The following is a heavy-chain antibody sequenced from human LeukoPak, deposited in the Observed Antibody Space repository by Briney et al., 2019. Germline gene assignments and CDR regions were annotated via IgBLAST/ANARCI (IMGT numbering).Heavy chain of an antibody. J-gene: IGHJ4*02. D-gene: IGHD6-13*01. CDR2: INSDGSST. Sequence: PGGSLTLSCAASGFTFSSYWMQWVRPAPGKGPVWVSRINSDGSSTSYADSVKGRFTISRDNAKNTLYLQMNSLRAEDTAVFYCARSLAAASCDYWGQGTLVTVSS. CDR1: GFTFSSYW. CDR3: ARSLAAASCDY. V-gene: IGHV3-74*01.